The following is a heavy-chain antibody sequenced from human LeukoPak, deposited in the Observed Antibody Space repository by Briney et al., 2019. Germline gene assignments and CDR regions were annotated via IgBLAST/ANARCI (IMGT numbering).Heavy chain of an antibody. J-gene: IGHJ6*02. Sequence: ETLCISCAVSRGSLSGDYWSWIRQPPGKGLGWMGRIDHSGSTYYTPSPPSRVTISVDTSKNQFSRMLSSVTAAHSPVLYCARVPIHMGFGELWFHYVMDVWGQGTTVTVSS. CDR3: ARVPIHMGFGELWFHYVMDV. V-gene: IGHV4-34*01. CDR1: RGSLSGDY. CDR2: IDHSGST. D-gene: IGHD3-10*01.